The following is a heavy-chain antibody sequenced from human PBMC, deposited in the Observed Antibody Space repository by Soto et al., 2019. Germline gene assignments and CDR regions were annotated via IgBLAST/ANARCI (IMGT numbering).Heavy chain of an antibody. V-gene: IGHV1-69*13. CDR1: GGTFSSYA. J-gene: IGHJ6*02. CDR3: ARDGDPDYYYYYGMDV. D-gene: IGHD2-21*01. CDR2: IIPIFGTA. Sequence: SVKVSCKASGGTFSSYAISWVRQAPGQGLEWMGGIIPIFGTANYAQKFQGRVTITADESTSTAYMELSSLRSEDTAVYYCARDGDPDYYYYYGMDVWGQGTTVTVSS.